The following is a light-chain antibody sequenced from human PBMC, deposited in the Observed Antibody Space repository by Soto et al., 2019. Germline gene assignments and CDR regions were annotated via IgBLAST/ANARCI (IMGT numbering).Light chain of an antibody. CDR3: QQYNSSPWR. CDR2: KAS. V-gene: IGKV1-5*03. Sequence: DIQMTQSPSTLSASVGDRVTITCRASQSISSWLAWYQQKPGKAPKLLIYKASSLESGVPSRFSGRGSGTEFTLTISSLQPDDFATYYCQQYNSSPWRFGQGTKVEIK. J-gene: IGKJ1*01. CDR1: QSISSW.